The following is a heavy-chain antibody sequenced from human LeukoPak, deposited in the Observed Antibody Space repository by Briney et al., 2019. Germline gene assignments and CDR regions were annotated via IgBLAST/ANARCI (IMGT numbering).Heavy chain of an antibody. V-gene: IGHV4-59*10. CDR1: GGSFSGYY. CDR3: ARVGGDAMLYYYYGMDV. CDR2: IYTSGST. J-gene: IGHJ6*02. D-gene: IGHD2-2*01. Sequence: PSETLSLTCAVYGGSFSGYYWSWIRQPAGKGLEWIGRIYTSGSTNYNPSLKSRVTMSVDTSKNQFSLKLSSVTAADTAVYYCARVGGDAMLYYYYGMDVWGQGTTVTVSS.